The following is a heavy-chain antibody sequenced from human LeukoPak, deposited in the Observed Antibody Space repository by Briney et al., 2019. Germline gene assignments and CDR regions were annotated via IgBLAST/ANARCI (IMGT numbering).Heavy chain of an antibody. CDR2: ISSNGGNT. V-gene: IGHV3-64*01. CDR1: GVTFSTYD. D-gene: IGHD3-16*02. J-gene: IGHJ4*02. CDR3: ARGGVRLEELSLYLDY. Sequence: PGGSLRLSCAASGVTFSTYDMYWVRQAPGKGLEYVSAISSNGGNTYYANSVKGRFTISRDNSKNTLYLQMGSLRAEDMAVYYCARGGVRLEELSLYLDYWGQGTLVTVSS.